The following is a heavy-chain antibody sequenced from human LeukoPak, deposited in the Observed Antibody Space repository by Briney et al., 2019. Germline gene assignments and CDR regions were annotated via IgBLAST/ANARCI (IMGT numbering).Heavy chain of an antibody. V-gene: IGHV4-59*08. Sequence: PSETLSLTCAVSGGSISSYYWSWIRQPPGKGLEWIGYIYYSGSTNYNPSLKSRVSISIDTSKNQFSLKLSSVTAEDTAVYYCARQNVKLGAPPFDLWGQGPLVPVSS. J-gene: IGHJ4*02. CDR3: ARQNVKLGAPPFDL. CDR2: IYYSGST. D-gene: IGHD1-26*01. CDR1: GGSISSYY.